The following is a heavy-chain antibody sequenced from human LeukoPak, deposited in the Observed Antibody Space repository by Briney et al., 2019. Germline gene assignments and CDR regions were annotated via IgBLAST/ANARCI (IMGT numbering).Heavy chain of an antibody. CDR1: GGSISSHY. CDR3: ARGEMATIEDAFDI. CDR2: IYYSGGT. J-gene: IGHJ3*02. V-gene: IGHV4-59*11. Sequence: SETLSLTCTVSGGSISSHYWSWIRQSPGKGLEWIGYIYYSGGTNYNLSLKSRVTISVDTSKNQFSLKLSSVTAADTAVYYCARGEMATIEDAFDIWGQGTMVTVSS. D-gene: IGHD5-24*01.